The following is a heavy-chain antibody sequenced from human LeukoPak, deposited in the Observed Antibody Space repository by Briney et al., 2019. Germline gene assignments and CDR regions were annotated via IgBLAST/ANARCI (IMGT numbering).Heavy chain of an antibody. CDR1: GFTFSSYW. CDR2: INSDGSNT. D-gene: IGHD6-19*01. Sequence: GGSLRLSCAASGFTFSSYWMHWVRQAPGEGLVWVSRINSDGSNTRYADSVKGRFTISRDNAKNTLYLQMNSLRAEDTAVYYCARDGLAVAPGPLVDYWGQGTLVTVSS. CDR3: ARDGLAVAPGPLVDY. J-gene: IGHJ4*02. V-gene: IGHV3-74*01.